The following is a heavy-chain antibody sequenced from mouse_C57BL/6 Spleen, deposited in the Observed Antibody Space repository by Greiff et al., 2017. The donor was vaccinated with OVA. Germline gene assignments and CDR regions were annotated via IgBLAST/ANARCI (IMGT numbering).Heavy chain of an antibody. J-gene: IGHJ4*01. CDR3: ASLYGSSPYYAMDD. D-gene: IGHD1-1*01. V-gene: IGHV5-6*02. CDR2: ISSGGSYT. Sequence: DVMLVESGGDLVKPGGSLKLSCAASGFTFSSYGMSWVRQTPDKRLEWVATISSGGSYTYYPDSVKGRFTISRDNAKNTLYLQMSSLKSEDTAMYYCASLYGSSPYYAMDDWGQGTSVTVSS. CDR1: GFTFSSYG.